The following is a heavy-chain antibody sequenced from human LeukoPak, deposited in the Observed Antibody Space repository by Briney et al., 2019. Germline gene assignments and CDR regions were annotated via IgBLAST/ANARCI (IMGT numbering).Heavy chain of an antibody. D-gene: IGHD6-13*01. CDR1: GFTFSSYG. Sequence: PGRSLRLSCAASGFTFSSYGIHWVRQAPGKGLEWVAFIRYDGSNKYYADSVKGRFTISRDNSKNTLYLQMNSLRAEDTAVYYCAKDCVIAADRSNAFDIWGQGTMVTVSS. V-gene: IGHV3-30*02. CDR3: AKDCVIAADRSNAFDI. J-gene: IGHJ3*02. CDR2: IRYDGSNK.